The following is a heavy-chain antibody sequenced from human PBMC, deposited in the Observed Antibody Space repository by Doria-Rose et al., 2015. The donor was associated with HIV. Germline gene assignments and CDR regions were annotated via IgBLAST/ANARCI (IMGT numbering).Heavy chain of an antibody. Sequence: QVQLVQSGTEVKKPGASVRVSCKASGYTFTRYAMHWVRQAPGQRPEWMGWINVDNGNTEYSQIFQDRLTITSDTSAITAYMELSSLTSDDTAVYYCANDRVRVVQAATTLDFWGQGTLVTVSS. CDR3: ANDRVRVVQAATTLDF. V-gene: IGHV1-3*01. CDR2: INVDNGNT. D-gene: IGHD2-2*01. J-gene: IGHJ4*02. CDR1: GYTFTRYA.